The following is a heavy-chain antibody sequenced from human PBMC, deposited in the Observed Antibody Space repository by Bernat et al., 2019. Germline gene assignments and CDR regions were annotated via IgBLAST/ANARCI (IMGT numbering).Heavy chain of an antibody. CDR1: GFTVSSNY. D-gene: IGHD6-19*01. J-gene: IGHJ4*02. Sequence: EVQLVESGGGLIQPGGSLRLSCAASGFTVSSNYMSWVRQAPGKGLEWVSDIYSGGSTYYGDSVKGRFTISRENSKNTLYLQMNSLRAEDTAVYYCASRSGSSGWATRDYWGQGTLVTVSS. V-gene: IGHV3-53*01. CDR3: ASRSGSSGWATRDY. CDR2: IYSGGST.